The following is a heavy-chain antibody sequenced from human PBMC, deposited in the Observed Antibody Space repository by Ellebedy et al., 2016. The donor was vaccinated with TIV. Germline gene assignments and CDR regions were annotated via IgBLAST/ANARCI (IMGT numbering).Heavy chain of an antibody. J-gene: IGHJ3*02. D-gene: IGHD3-9*01. CDR1: GYTFTDYY. CDR3: ATESPGRYDAFDI. V-gene: IGHV1-2*02. CDR2: IDPKSGDT. Sequence: AASVTVSCKASGYTFTDYYIHWVRQAPGQGLEWMGWIDPKSGDTKYGQKFQGRVTMTRDTSISTVYMELRRLRSDDTAVHYCATESPGRYDAFDIWGQGTMVTVSS.